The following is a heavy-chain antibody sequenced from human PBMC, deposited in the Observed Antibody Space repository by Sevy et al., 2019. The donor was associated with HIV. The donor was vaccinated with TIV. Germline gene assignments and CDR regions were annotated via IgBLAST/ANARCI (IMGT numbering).Heavy chain of an antibody. J-gene: IGHJ4*02. Sequence: GESLKISCKGSGYSFTSYWIGWVCQMPGKGLEWMGIIYPGDFDTRYSPSFQGQVTISADRSIRTAYLQLSSLKASDTALHYWARHRGMVVRGRLSSTFDYWGQGTLVTVSS. D-gene: IGHD2-15*01. CDR3: ARHRGMVVRGRLSSTFDY. V-gene: IGHV5-51*01. CDR2: IYPGDFDT. CDR1: GYSFTSYW.